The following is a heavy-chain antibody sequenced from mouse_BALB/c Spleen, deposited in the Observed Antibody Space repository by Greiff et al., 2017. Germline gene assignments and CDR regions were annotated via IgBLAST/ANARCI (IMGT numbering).Heavy chain of an antibody. CDR2: INSDGGST. CDR3: ARQGIDYYYGSSHFDY. D-gene: IGHD1-1*01. J-gene: IGHJ2*01. Sequence: EVQLVESGGGLVQPGESLKLSCESNEYEFPSHDMSWVRKTPEKRLELVAAINSDGGSTYYPDTMERRFIISRDNTKKTLYLQMSSLRSEDTALYYCARQGIDYYYGSSHFDYWGQGTTLTVSS. CDR1: EYEFPSHD. V-gene: IGHV5-2*01.